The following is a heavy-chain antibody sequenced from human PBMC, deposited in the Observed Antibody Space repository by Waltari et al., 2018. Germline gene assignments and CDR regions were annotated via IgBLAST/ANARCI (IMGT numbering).Heavy chain of an antibody. J-gene: IGHJ4*02. CDR3: AREDILGFPDY. D-gene: IGHD3-9*01. Sequence: QVQLQESGPGLVKPSGTLSLTFAVSGGFLSSNNWWTWVRQPPGKGLEWIGEIFDSGSTNYSPSLKSRVTISLDKSKNHFSLNLSSVTAADTAVYYCAREDILGFPDYWGQGTLVIVSS. CDR2: IFDSGST. V-gene: IGHV4-4*02. CDR1: GGFLSSNNW.